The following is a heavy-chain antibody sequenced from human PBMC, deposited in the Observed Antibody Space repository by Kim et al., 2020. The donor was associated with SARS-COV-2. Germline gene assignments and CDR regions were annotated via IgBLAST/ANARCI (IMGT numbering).Heavy chain of an antibody. D-gene: IGHD6-25*01. CDR1: GFTFRNYL. CDR2: ISGTSTTT. CDR3: ARRQYSSDNYSYDY. Sequence: GGSLRLSCAASGFTFRNYLMHWVRQAPGKGLEWLSCISGTSTTTYYADSVKGRFTISRDNAKNTLYLQMNSLRAEDTAVYYCARRQYSSDNYSYDYCRQG. J-gene: IGHJ4*02. V-gene: IGHV3-21*04.